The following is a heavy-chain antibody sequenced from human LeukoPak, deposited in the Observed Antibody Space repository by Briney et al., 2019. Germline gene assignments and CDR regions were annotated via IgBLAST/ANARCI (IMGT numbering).Heavy chain of an antibody. Sequence: GGSLRLSCAASGFTFSSYEMNWVRQAPGKGLEWVSYISSSGSTIYYADSVKGRFTISRDNAKNSLYLQMNSRRAEDTAVYYCARERRDYYDILTGFQYYYYMDVWGKGTTVTISS. CDR2: ISSSGSTI. CDR3: ARERRDYYDILTGFQYYYYMDV. D-gene: IGHD3-9*01. V-gene: IGHV3-48*03. J-gene: IGHJ6*03. CDR1: GFTFSSYE.